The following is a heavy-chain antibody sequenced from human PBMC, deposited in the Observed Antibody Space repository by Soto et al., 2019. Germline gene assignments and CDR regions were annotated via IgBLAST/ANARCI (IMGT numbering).Heavy chain of an antibody. CDR2: IIPIFGSA. Sequence: QVQLVQSGAEVKKPGSSVKVSCKASGGTFSNYAITWVRQAPGQGLEWLGRIIPIFGSANYEQKFQGRVTIPADVATSTAYMELSSLTSDDTAVYYCAKDGGKAGYSGNWFDPWGQGTLVTVSS. CDR1: GGTFSNYA. J-gene: IGHJ5*02. V-gene: IGHV1-69*15. CDR3: AKDGGKAGYSGNWFDP. D-gene: IGHD2-15*01.